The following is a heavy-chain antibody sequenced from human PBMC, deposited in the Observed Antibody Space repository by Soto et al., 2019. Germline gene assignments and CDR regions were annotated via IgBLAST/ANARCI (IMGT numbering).Heavy chain of an antibody. CDR2: IYYSGST. Sequence: SETLSLTYTVSGGSISSSSYYWGWIRQPPGKGLEWIGSIYYSGSTYYNPSLKSRVTISVDTSKNQFSLKLSSVTAADTAVYYCARSDCSSTSCNDAFDIWGKGTMVTV. CDR1: GGSISSSSYY. D-gene: IGHD2-2*01. CDR3: ARSDCSSTSCNDAFDI. V-gene: IGHV4-39*01. J-gene: IGHJ3*02.